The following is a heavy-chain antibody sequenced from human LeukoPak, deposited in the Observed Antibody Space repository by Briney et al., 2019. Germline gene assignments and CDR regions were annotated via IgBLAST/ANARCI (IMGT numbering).Heavy chain of an antibody. D-gene: IGHD6-13*01. J-gene: IGHJ3*02. CDR2: IYPDGST. CDR3: AKDSPIAAALDAFDI. Sequence: SGGSLRLSCAASGFTVSGNYLSWVRQASGKGLEWVSVIYPDGSTYYADSVKGRFTISRDNSKNTLYLQMNSLRAEDTAVYYCAKDSPIAAALDAFDIWGQGTMATVSS. CDR1: GFTVSGNY. V-gene: IGHV3-53*01.